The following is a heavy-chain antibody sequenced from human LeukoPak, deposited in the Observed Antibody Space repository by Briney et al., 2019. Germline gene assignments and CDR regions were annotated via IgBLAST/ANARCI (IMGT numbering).Heavy chain of an antibody. D-gene: IGHD3-10*01. Sequence: GGSLRLSCAASGFTFSSYWIRWVRQAPGKGLEWVANIKQDGSEKYYVDSVKGRFTISRDNAKNSLYLQMNSLRAEDTAVYYCAVGVYYSDYWGQGTLVTVSS. CDR3: AVGVYYSDY. J-gene: IGHJ4*02. CDR2: IKQDGSEK. CDR1: GFTFSSYW. V-gene: IGHV3-7*02.